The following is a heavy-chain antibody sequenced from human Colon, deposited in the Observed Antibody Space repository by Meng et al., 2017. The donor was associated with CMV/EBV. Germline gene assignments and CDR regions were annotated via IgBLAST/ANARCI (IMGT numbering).Heavy chain of an antibody. Sequence: GGSLRLSCAASGFTFNRNSMSWVRQAPGKGLEWVSGINGVGDITYYADSVKGRFTISRDNSKNTVFLEMTSLRPEDSATYYCAKQRVTLLMNWDFDQWGQGTLVTVSS. D-gene: IGHD2-21*02. V-gene: IGHV3-23*01. CDR3: AKQRVTLLMNWDFDQ. CDR1: GFTFNRNS. J-gene: IGHJ4*02. CDR2: INGVGDIT.